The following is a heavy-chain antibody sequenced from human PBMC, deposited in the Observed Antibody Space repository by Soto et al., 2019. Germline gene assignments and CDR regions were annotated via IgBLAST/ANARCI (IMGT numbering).Heavy chain of an antibody. J-gene: IGHJ4*02. CDR3: ARVRVGATDY. CDR2: ISSSGSTI. V-gene: IGHV3-48*03. CDR1: GFTFSSYE. Sequence: PGGSLRLSFAASGFTFSSYEMNWVRQAPGKGLEWVSYISSSGSTIYYADSVKGRFTISRDNAKNSLYLQMNSLRAEDTAVYYCARVRVGATDYWGQGTLVTVSS. D-gene: IGHD1-26*01.